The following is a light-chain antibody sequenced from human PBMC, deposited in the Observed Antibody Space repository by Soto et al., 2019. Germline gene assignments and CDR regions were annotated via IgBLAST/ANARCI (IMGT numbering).Light chain of an antibody. J-gene: IGLJ1*01. CDR2: NNK. V-gene: IGLV1-44*01. CDR1: SSNIGRDT. Sequence: QSMISEPPSSSATPVQTVTVSCSGGSSNIGRDTVNWYQQVPGTASRLLIYNNKQRPSGVPDRFSGSKSGTSASLAIIGLQSEDEADYYCAAWDDGLNGSVFGAGTKVTVL. CDR3: AAWDDGLNGSV.